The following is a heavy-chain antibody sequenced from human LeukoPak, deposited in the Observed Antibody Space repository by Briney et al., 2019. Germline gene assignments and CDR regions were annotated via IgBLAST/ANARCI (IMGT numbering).Heavy chain of an antibody. CDR2: ICYSGST. CDR3: ARLPATFRSGYWRSVTQAYYFDY. J-gene: IGHJ4*02. CDR1: GGSISSYY. V-gene: IGHV4-39*07. Sequence: WGTLSLTCTVSGGSISSYYWGWIRQPPGEGLEWIWSICYSGSTYYYSYLQSRVTISVDTSKNQFSLKLSSVTVADTAVYYCARLPATFRSGYWRSVTQAYYFDYWGKGTLVTVSS. D-gene: IGHD3-3*01.